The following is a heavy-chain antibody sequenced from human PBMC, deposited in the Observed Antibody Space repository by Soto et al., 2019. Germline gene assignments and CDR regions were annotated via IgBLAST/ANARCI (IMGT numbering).Heavy chain of an antibody. V-gene: IGHV4-34*02. D-gene: IGHD3-3*01. CDR3: ARGNFWSGYDPSYYYYMDV. CDR2: INQSGST. CDR1: GGSFTGYF. Sequence: QVQLQQWGAGLLKPSETLSLTCAVSGGSFTGYFWNWIRQTPGKGLEWIGEINQSGSTTYNPSLKSRVTISEDRSNNQFSLGLNSVTAADTAVYYCARGNFWSGYDPSYYYYMDVWGKGTAVTVSS. J-gene: IGHJ6*03.